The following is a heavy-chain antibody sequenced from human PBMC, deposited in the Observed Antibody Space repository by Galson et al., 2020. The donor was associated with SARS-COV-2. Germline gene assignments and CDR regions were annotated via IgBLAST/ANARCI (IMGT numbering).Heavy chain of an antibody. CDR3: ARASPNHNYYSYDGMDV. J-gene: IGHJ6*02. CDR1: GGSFSGYY. CDR2: INHSGSA. V-gene: IGHV4-34*01. Sequence: SETLSLTCAVYGGSFSGYYWSWLRQPPGKGLEWIGAINHSGSANYNASLMSRVTISVDTSKNQIFLKLSSVTAADTAVYYCARASPNHNYYSYDGMDVWGQGTTVTVSS.